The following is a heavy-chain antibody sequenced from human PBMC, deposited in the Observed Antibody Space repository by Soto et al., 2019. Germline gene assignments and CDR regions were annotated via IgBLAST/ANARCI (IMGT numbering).Heavy chain of an antibody. CDR1: GFTFSSYW. CDR3: ARGGSYIGYYYYYGMDV. V-gene: IGHV3-74*01. CDR2: INSDGSST. Sequence: GGSLRLSCAASGFTFSSYWMHWVRQAPGKGLVWVSRINSDGSSTSYADSVKGRFTISRDNAKNTLYLQMNSLRAEDTAVYYCARGGSYIGYYYYYGMDVWGQGTTVTVSS. J-gene: IGHJ6*02. D-gene: IGHD1-26*01.